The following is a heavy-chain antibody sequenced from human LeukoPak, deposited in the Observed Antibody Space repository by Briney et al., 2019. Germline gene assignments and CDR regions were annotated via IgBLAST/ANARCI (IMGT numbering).Heavy chain of an antibody. CDR3: ARKLASCTLKAGAFDI. CDR1: GGSISNWY. J-gene: IGHJ3*02. Sequence: KPSETLSLTCTVSGGSISNWYWSWFRQPAGKGLEWIGRIYTSGSTIYNPSLKSRVTMSVDTSTNQISLRLTSVTAADTAMYYCARKLASCTLKAGAFDIWGQGTMVTVSS. V-gene: IGHV4-4*07. D-gene: IGHD2-8*01. CDR2: IYTSGST.